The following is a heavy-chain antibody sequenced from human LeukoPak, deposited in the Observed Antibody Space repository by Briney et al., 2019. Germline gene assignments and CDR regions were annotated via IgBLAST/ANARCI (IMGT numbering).Heavy chain of an antibody. CDR2: INPNSGGT. D-gene: IGHD5-24*01. CDR3: ARSKDGYNYSPDY. J-gene: IGHJ4*02. Sequence: ASVKVSCKASGYTFTGYYMHWVRQAPGQGLEWMGWINPNSGGTNYAQKFQGRVTMTRDTSISTAYMELSRLRSDDTAVYYCARSKDGYNYSPDYWGQGTLVTVSS. V-gene: IGHV1-2*02. CDR1: GYTFTGYY.